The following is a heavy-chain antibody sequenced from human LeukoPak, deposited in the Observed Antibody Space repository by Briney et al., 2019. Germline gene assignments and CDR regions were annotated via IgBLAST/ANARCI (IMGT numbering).Heavy chain of an antibody. V-gene: IGHV1-46*01. J-gene: IGHJ6*03. D-gene: IGHD5-18*01. CDR3: ARDQGYKVYYYYMDV. CDR2: INPSGGST. CDR1: GYTFTSYY. Sequence: ASVKVSCKASGYTFTSYYMHWVRQAPGQGLEWMGIINPSGGSTSYAQKFQGRVTMTRDMSTSTVYMELSSLGSEDTAVYYCARDQGYKVYYYYMDVWGKGTAVTVSS.